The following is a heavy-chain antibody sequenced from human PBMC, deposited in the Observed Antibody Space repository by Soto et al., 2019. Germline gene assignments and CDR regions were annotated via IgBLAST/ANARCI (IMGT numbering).Heavy chain of an antibody. Sequence: PSETLSLTCSVSGDSIRSYYWNWIRHTPGRGLEWIGYFYYSGSTNHNPSLNGRVTISADTPKNQVSLRLTSVTAADTAIYYCAKADFWSGFYAFEVWGQGLLVTVSS. D-gene: IGHD3-3*01. CDR1: GDSIRSYY. J-gene: IGHJ4*02. V-gene: IGHV4-59*01. CDR2: FYYSGST. CDR3: AKADFWSGFYAFEV.